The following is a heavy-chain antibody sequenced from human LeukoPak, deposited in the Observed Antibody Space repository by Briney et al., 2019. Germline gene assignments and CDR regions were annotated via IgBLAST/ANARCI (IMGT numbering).Heavy chain of an antibody. V-gene: IGHV3-23*01. CDR3: HDFWSVY. J-gene: IGHJ4*02. CDR1: GFTVSSNY. CDR2: ISGSGGST. Sequence: GGSLRLSCAASGFTVSSNYMSWVRQAPGKGLEWVSAISGSGGSTYYADSVKGRFTISRDNSKNTLYLQMNSLRAEDTAVYYCHDFWSVYWGQGTLVTVSS. D-gene: IGHD3-3*01.